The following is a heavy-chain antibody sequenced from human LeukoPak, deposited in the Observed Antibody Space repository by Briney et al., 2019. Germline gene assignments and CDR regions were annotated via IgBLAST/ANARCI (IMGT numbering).Heavy chain of an antibody. CDR3: AKDPRNLYCSGGSCYLDY. Sequence: PGGSLRLSCAASGFTFSSYAMSWVRQAPGKGLEWVSAISGSGGSTYYADSVKGRFTISRDNSKNTLYLQMNSLRAEDTAVYYCAKDPRNLYCSGGSCYLDYWGQGTLVTVSS. CDR2: ISGSGGST. J-gene: IGHJ4*02. D-gene: IGHD2-15*01. V-gene: IGHV3-23*01. CDR1: GFTFSSYA.